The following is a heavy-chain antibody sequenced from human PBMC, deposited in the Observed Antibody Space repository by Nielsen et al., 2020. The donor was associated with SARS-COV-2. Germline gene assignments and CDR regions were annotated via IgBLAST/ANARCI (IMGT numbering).Heavy chain of an antibody. J-gene: IGHJ4*02. Sequence: ASVKVSCKASGYTFTSYGISWVRQAPGQGLEWMGWISAHNGNTNYAQKLQGRVTMTTDTSTSTAYMELRSLRSDDTAVYYCARTYYYDSSGYYARYYFDYWGQGTLVTVSS. CDR2: ISAHNGNT. V-gene: IGHV1-18*01. CDR1: GYTFTSYG. CDR3: ARTYYYDSSGYYARYYFDY. D-gene: IGHD3-22*01.